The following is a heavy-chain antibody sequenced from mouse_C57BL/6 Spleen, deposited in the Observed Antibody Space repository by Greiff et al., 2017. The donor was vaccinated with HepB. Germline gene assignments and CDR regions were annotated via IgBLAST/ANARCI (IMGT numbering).Heavy chain of an antibody. CDR1: GYTFTSYW. CDR3: ARWGIDYAMDY. J-gene: IGHJ4*01. CDR2: IDPSDSYT. Sequence: QVQLQQPGAELVKPGASVKLSCKASGYTFTSYWMQWVKQRPGQGLEWIGEIDPSDSYTNYNQKFKGKATLTVDTSSSTAYMQLSSLTSEDSAVYYCARWGIDYAMDYWGQGTSVTVSS. V-gene: IGHV1-50*01.